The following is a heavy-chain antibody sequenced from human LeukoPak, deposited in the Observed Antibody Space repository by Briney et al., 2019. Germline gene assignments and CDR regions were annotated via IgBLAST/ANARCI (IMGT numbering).Heavy chain of an antibody. Sequence: GRSLGLSCAASGFTFSSYGMHWVRQAPGKGLEWVAVIWYDGSNKYYADSVKGRFTISRDNSKNTLYLQMNSLRAEDTAVYYCARDDDEAYYYYMDVWGKGTTVTVSS. J-gene: IGHJ6*03. CDR2: IWYDGSNK. D-gene: IGHD1-1*01. CDR1: GFTFSSYG. V-gene: IGHV3-33*01. CDR3: ARDDDEAYYYYMDV.